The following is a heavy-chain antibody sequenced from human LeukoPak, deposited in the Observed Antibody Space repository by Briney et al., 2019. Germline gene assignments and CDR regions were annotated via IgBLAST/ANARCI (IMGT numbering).Heavy chain of an antibody. CDR3: ARGVGYSSGWYGAADFDY. Sequence: SETLSLTCTVSGGSISSGDYYWSWIRQPPGKGLERIGYIYYSGSTYYNPSLKSRVTISVDTSKNQFSLKLSSVTAADTAVYYCARGVGYSSGWYGAADFDYWGQGTLVTVSS. CDR2: IYYSGST. CDR1: GGSISSGDYY. V-gene: IGHV4-30-4*08. D-gene: IGHD6-19*01. J-gene: IGHJ4*02.